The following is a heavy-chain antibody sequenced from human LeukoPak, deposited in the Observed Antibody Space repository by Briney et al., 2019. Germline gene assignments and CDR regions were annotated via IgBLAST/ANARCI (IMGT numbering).Heavy chain of an antibody. J-gene: IGHJ3*02. CDR3: ARVMGSSWLDLALDI. CDR2: ISYDGSNK. V-gene: IGHV3-30-3*01. D-gene: IGHD6-13*01. Sequence: GGSLRLSCAASGFTFSSYAIHWVRQAPGKGLEWVAIISYDGSNKYYADSVKGRFTISRDNSKNTLDLQMNSLKIEDTAVYYCARVMGSSWLDLALDIWGQGTMVTVSS. CDR1: GFTFSSYA.